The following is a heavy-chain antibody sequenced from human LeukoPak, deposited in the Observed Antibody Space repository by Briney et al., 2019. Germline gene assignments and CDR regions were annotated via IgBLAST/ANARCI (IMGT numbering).Heavy chain of an antibody. J-gene: IGHJ5*02. CDR2: INPNSGGT. V-gene: IGHV1-2*02. CDR1: GYTFTGYY. CDR3: AREGSTFRYNWFDP. Sequence: ASVKVSCKASGYTFTGYYMHWVRQAPGQGLEWMGWINPNSGGTNYAQKFQGRVTMTRDTSISTAYMELSRLRSDDTAVYYCAREGSTFRYNWFDPWGQGTLVTVSS. D-gene: IGHD3-10*01.